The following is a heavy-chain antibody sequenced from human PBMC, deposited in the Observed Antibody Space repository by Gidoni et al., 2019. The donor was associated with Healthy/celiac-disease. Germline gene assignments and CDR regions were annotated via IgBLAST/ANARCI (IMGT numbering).Heavy chain of an antibody. V-gene: IGHV3-9*01. CDR3: AKDSCSGGSCSPDY. J-gene: IGHJ4*02. D-gene: IGHD2-15*01. CDR2: ISWNSGSI. CDR1: GFTFADYA. Sequence: EVQLVESGGCLVQPGRSLRLSCAPSGFTFADYAMHWVRQAPGKGLEWVSGISWNSGSIGYADSVKGRFTISRDNAKNSLYLQMNSLRAEDTALYYCAKDSCSGGSCSPDYWGQGTLVTVSS.